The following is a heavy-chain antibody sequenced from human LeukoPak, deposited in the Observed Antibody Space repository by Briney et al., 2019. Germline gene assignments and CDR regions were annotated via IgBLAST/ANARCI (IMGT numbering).Heavy chain of an antibody. CDR1: GFTFSSYW. CDR2: IKQDGSEE. V-gene: IGHV3-7*01. CDR3: ARDVLTSTGHY. Sequence: PGGSLRLSCAASGFTFSSYWMNWVRQAPGKGLEWVANIKQDGSEEYYVDSVKGRFTISRDNAKNSLYLQMNSLRAEDTAVYYCARDVLTSTGHYWGQGTLVTVSS. D-gene: IGHD3-10*01. J-gene: IGHJ4*02.